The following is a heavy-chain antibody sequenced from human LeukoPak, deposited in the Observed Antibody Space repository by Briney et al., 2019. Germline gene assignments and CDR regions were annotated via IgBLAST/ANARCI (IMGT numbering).Heavy chain of an antibody. CDR1: GITFNRFA. CDR3: TTDLMTGFSMGWYFAD. J-gene: IGHJ4*02. V-gene: IGHV3-23*01. D-gene: IGHD3-10*01. CDR2: TAGSEDST. Sequence: GVSLTLPCAASGITFNRFAMSWVRQAPGKGLEWVAVTAGSEDSTHHADSVRGQFIISTDNYKNRLYLQMNSLRAEDTAEDYCTTDLMTGFSMGWYFADWGQGTLVTVSS.